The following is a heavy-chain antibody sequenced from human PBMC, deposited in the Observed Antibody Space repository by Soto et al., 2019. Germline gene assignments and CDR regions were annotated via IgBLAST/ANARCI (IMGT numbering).Heavy chain of an antibody. D-gene: IGHD3-16*01. Sequence: SLSRTCPVSGGSTSSDNYWSWIRQPPGKGLEWIGHIYYSGNTDYNPSLKSRLAITIDTSKNQFSLKLSSVTAADTAVYFCAREGGESSDGLYYFDSWGQGSLVTVSS. J-gene: IGHJ4*02. V-gene: IGHV4-30-4*01. CDR1: GGSTSSDNY. CDR3: AREGGESSDGLYYFDS. CDR2: IYYSGNT.